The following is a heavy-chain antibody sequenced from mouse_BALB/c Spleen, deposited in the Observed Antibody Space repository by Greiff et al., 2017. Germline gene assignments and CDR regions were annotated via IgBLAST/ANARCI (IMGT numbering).Heavy chain of an antibody. CDR2: IYPGDGDT. CDR1: GYTFTSYW. Sequence: VQLKESGAELARPGASVKLSCKASGYTFTSYWMQWVKQRPGQGLEWIGAIYPGDGDTRYTQKFKGKATLTADKSSSTAYMQLSSLASEDSAVYYCARARGYDYDAFAYWGQGTLVTVSA. J-gene: IGHJ3*01. D-gene: IGHD2-4*01. CDR3: ARARGYDYDAFAY. V-gene: IGHV1-87*01.